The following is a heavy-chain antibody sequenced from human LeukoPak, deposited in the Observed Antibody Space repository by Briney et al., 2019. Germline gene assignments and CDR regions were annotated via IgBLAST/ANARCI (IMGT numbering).Heavy chain of an antibody. D-gene: IGHD3-10*01. CDR3: ARDGITKATDY. CDR1: GFTFSSYA. CDR2: ISYDGSNK. J-gene: IGHJ4*02. V-gene: IGHV3-30*04. Sequence: GRSLRLSCAASGFTFSSYAMHWVRQAPGKGLEWVAVISYDGSNKYYADSVKGRFTISRDNSKNTLYLQMNSLRAEDTAVYYCARDGITKATDYWGQGTLVTVSS.